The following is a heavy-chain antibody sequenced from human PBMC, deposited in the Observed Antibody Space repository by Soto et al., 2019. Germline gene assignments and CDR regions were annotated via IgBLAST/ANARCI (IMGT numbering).Heavy chain of an antibody. V-gene: IGHV4-4*07. D-gene: IGHD3-3*01. J-gene: IGHJ4*02. CDR2: ISTSGNV. CDR3: ARDNNDFWSLYPLAFDY. Sequence: SETLSLTCTVSGGSLTKYYWSWIRQPAGKGLEWIGRISTSGNVVSKASLKSRVTMSVDTSKSQFSLKLTSVTAADTAVYYCARDNNDFWSLYPLAFDYWGQGALVTV. CDR1: GGSLTKYY.